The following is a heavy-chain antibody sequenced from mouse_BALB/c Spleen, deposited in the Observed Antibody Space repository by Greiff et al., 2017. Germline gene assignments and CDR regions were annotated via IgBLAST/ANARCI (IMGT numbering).Heavy chain of an antibody. CDR3: ARGDYYGSRAWFAY. Sequence: DVMLVESGGGLVKPGGSLKLSCAASGFTFSSYAMSWVRQSPEKRLEWVAEISSGGSYTYYPDTVTGRFTISRDNAKNTLYLEMSSLRSEDTAMYYCARGDYYGSRAWFAYWGQGTLVTVSA. D-gene: IGHD1-1*01. CDR2: ISSGGSYT. CDR1: GFTFSSYA. V-gene: IGHV5-9-4*01. J-gene: IGHJ3*01.